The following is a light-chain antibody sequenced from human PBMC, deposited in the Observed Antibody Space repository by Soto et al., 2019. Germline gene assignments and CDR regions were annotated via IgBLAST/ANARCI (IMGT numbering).Light chain of an antibody. Sequence: QSVLTQPASVSGSPGQPITISCTGTSSDVGGYNYVSWYQQHPGKAPKFMIYDVSNRPSGVSNRFSGSKSGNTASLTISGLPAEDEADYYCSSYTTSNTRQIVFGTGTKVTVL. CDR3: SSYTTSNTRQIV. CDR1: SSDVGGYNY. V-gene: IGLV2-14*01. J-gene: IGLJ1*01. CDR2: DVS.